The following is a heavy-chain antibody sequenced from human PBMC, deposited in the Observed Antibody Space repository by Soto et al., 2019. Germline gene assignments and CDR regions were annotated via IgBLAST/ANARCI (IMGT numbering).Heavy chain of an antibody. Sequence: AASLKISCKASGYSFSDYWIGWVRQMPGRGLEWMGIIYPGDSDTRYSASFQGQVTISADKSISTTFLQWSSLKASDTAMYYCASRGQCCGTSPCRFAPWSQGTLVTGSS. CDR1: GYSFSDYW. D-gene: IGHD3-10*01. V-gene: IGHV5-51*01. CDR3: ASRGQCCGTSPCRFAP. J-gene: IGHJ5*02. CDR2: IYPGDSDT.